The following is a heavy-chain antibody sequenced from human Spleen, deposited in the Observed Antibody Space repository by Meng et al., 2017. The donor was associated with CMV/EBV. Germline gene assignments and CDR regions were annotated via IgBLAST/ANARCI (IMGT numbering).Heavy chain of an antibody. V-gene: IGHV1-2*02. Sequence: AYSFHGVPQAPGQGVEWMGWINPISGATNYAQNFQVRVTMTRDTSISTASMELTGLRFDDTALYYCARDYKARTYYDFWSGYQIDYWGQETLVTVSS. CDR1: AYS. CDR3: ARDYKARTYYDFWSGYQIDY. CDR2: INPISGAT. J-gene: IGHJ4*02. D-gene: IGHD3-3*01.